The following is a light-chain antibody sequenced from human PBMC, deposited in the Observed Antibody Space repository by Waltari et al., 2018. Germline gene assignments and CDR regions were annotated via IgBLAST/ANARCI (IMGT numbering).Light chain of an antibody. CDR1: SGHSSNV. Sequence: QLVLTQSPSASASLGASVKLTCTLSSGHSSNVIAWHQQQPEKGPRFLMKVNSDGSQSKGDKIPDCFSGSSSGAEHYLTISSLQSEDEADYYCQTGGHGTWVFGGGTKLTVL. CDR2: VNSDGSQ. J-gene: IGLJ3*02. CDR3: QTGGHGTWV. V-gene: IGLV4-69*01.